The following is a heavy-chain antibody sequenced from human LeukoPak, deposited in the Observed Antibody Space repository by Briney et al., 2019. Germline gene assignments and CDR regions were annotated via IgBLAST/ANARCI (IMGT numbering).Heavy chain of an antibody. V-gene: IGHV4-39*07. J-gene: IGHJ4*02. Sequence: SETLSLTCTVSGGSISTSSYYWGWIRQPPGKGLECIGNIYYSGSTYYNPSLKSRVTISVDTSKNQFSLKLSSVTAADTAVYYCAITDCSSTSCYGDYWGQGTLVTVSS. CDR2: IYYSGST. CDR3: AITDCSSTSCYGDY. CDR1: GGSISTSSYY. D-gene: IGHD2-2*01.